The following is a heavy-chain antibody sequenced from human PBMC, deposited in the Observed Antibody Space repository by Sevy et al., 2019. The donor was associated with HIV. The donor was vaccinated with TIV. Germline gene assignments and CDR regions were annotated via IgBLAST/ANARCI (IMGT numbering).Heavy chain of an antibody. J-gene: IGHJ4*02. D-gene: IGHD6-13*01. CDR1: GFTLNSYW. CDR2: INQDGSVK. CDR3: VRAIAAAGSF. V-gene: IGHV3-7*01. Sequence: GGSLRLSCAASGFTLNSYWMSWVRQAPGKGLEWVANINQDGSVKYYVDSVMGRFTISRDKARNSLYLRMNSLRAEDTALYYCVRAIAAAGSFWGQGTLVTVSS.